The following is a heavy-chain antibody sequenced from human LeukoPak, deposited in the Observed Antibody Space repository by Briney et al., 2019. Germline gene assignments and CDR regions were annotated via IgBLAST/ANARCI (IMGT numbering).Heavy chain of an antibody. J-gene: IGHJ5*01. CDR2: IFHSGST. D-gene: IGHD3-10*01. Sequence: SGTLSLTCAVSGGSISSSWWSWVRQPPGKGLEWIGEIFHSGSTNYNPSLKSRFTISVDRPKNQFFLNVTSLTAADTAVYYCARSRQASGLFNSWGQGTLVVVSS. V-gene: IGHV4-4*02. CDR1: GGSISSSW. CDR3: ARSRQASGLFNS.